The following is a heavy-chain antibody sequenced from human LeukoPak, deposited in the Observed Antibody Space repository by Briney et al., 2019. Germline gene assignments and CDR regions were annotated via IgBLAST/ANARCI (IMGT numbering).Heavy chain of an antibody. CDR2: ISGSGGST. D-gene: IGHD5-18*01. CDR3: AKDRAGYSYNDAFDI. Sequence: GGSLRLSCAASGFTFSSYAMSWVRQAPGKGLEWVSAISGSGGSTYYADSVKGRFTIFRDNSKNTLYLQMNSLRAEDTAVYYCAKDRAGYSYNDAFDIWGQGTMVTVSS. V-gene: IGHV3-23*01. J-gene: IGHJ3*02. CDR1: GFTFSSYA.